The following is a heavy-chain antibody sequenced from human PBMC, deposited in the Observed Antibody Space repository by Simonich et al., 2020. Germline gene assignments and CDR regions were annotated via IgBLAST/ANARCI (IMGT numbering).Heavy chain of an antibody. CDR3: AREDLTGDAFDI. CDR1: GFTFSSYA. CDR2: IYDDGRKK. J-gene: IGHJ3*02. Sequence: QVQLVESGGGVVQPGRSLRLSCAASGFTFSSYAMHRVRQAPDKGLEWVAVIYDDGRKKSYADSVKCRFTISRDNSKNTLYLQMNSLRAEDTAVYYCAREDLTGDAFDIWGQGTMVTVSS. V-gene: IGHV3-30*07. D-gene: IGHD7-27*01.